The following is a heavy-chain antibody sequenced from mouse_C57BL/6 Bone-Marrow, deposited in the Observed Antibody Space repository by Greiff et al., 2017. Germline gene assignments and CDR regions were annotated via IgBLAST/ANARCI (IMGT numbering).Heavy chain of an antibody. Sequence: EVQLLESGAELVRPGASVKLSCTASGFNIKDDYMHWVQQRPEPGLEWIGWIDTENGDTEYDSTLQGKATITADTASNTAYLQLSSLRSKDTAVYYCTTGNFDYGGQGTTLTVSS. CDR3: TTGNFDY. J-gene: IGHJ2*01. CDR2: IDTENGDT. CDR1: GFNIKDDY. V-gene: IGHV14-4*01.